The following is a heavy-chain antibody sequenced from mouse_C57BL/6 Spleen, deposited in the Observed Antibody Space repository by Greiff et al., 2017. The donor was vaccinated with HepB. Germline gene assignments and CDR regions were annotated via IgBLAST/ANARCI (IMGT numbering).Heavy chain of an antibody. V-gene: IGHV1-80*01. D-gene: IGHD1-1*01. Sequence: VQLQQSGAELVKPGASVKISCKASGYAFSSYWMNWVKQRPGKGLEWIGQIYPGDGDTNYNGKFKGKATLTADKSSSTAYMQLSSLTSEDSAVYFCARLLRYPDYYAMDYWGQGTSVTVSS. CDR1: GYAFSSYW. J-gene: IGHJ4*01. CDR3: ARLLRYPDYYAMDY. CDR2: IYPGDGDT.